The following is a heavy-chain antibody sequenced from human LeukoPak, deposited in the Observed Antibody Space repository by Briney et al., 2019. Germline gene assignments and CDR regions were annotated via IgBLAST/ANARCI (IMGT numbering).Heavy chain of an antibody. J-gene: IGHJ5*02. CDR1: GGSISSGSYY. D-gene: IGHD6-13*01. CDR2: IYTSGST. CDR3: AREASVKGYSSSWGRGLINWFDP. Sequence: SQTLSLTCTVSGGSISSGSYYWSWIRQPAGKGLEWIGRIYTSGSTNYNPSLKSRVTISVDTSKNQFSLKLSSVTAADTAVYYCAREASVKGYSSSWGRGLINWFDPWGQGTLVTVSS. V-gene: IGHV4-61*02.